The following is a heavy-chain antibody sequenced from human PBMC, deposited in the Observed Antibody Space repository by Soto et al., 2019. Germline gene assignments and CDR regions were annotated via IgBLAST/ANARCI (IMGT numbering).Heavy chain of an antibody. V-gene: IGHV1-18*04. D-gene: IGHD5-12*01. CDR2: INPYSGNT. J-gene: IGHJ5*02. CDR3: ARGLTRGDNYFDP. CDR1: GYTFTDYI. Sequence: ASVKVSCKAFGYTFTDYIITWVRQAPGQGLEWLGWINPYSGNTYYAHKVQGRVTMTSDTSTSTAYLELRSLRSDDTAVYYCARGLTRGDNYFDPWGQGTLVTVSS.